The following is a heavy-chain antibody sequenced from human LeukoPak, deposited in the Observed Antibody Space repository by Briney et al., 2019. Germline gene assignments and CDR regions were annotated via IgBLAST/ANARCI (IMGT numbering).Heavy chain of an antibody. J-gene: IGHJ3*02. V-gene: IGHV1-8*01. CDR1: GYTFTSYD. D-gene: IGHD3-22*01. Sequence: GASVKVSCKASGYTFTSYDINWVRQATGQGLEWMGWMNPNSGNTGYAQKFQGRVTMTRNTSISTAYMELSSLRSEDTAVYYCARGYYDSSGYYYDEGDAFDIWAKGQWSPSLQ. CDR2: MNPNSGNT. CDR3: ARGYYDSSGYYYDEGDAFDI.